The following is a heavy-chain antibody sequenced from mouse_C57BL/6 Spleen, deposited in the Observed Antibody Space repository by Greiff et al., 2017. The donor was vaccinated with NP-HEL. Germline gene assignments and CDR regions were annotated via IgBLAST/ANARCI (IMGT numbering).Heavy chain of an antibody. Sequence: EVHLVESGPVLVKPGASVKMSCKASGYTFTDYYMNWVKQSHGKSLEWIGVINPYNGGTSYNQKFKGKATLTVDKSSSTAYMELNSLTSEDSAVYYCARKGTTVVPYYYAMDYWGQGTSVTVSS. CDR3: ARKGTTVVPYYYAMDY. J-gene: IGHJ4*01. V-gene: IGHV1-19*01. D-gene: IGHD1-1*01. CDR1: GYTFTDYY. CDR2: INPYNGGT.